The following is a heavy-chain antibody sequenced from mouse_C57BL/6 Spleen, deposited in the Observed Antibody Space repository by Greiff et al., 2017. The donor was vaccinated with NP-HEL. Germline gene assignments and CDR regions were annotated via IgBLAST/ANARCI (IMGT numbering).Heavy chain of an antibody. V-gene: IGHV14-1*01. J-gene: IGHJ4*01. Sequence: EVQLQQSGAELVRPGASVKLSCTASGFNIKDYYMHWVKQRPEQGLEWIGRIDPEDGDTEYAPKFQAKATMTADTSSNTAYLQLSSLTSEDTADYYCTITAADYYAMDYWGQGTSVTVSS. D-gene: IGHD1-2*01. CDR3: TITAADYYAMDY. CDR1: GFNIKDYY. CDR2: IDPEDGDT.